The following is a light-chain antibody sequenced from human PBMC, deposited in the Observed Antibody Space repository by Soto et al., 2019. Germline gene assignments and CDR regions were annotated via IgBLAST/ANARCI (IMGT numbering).Light chain of an antibody. CDR3: QQNFSPLLT. V-gene: IGKV1-39*01. J-gene: IGKJ4*01. CDR2: AAS. Sequence: DIQMTQSPPSPSASIGDTVTITCRASQTITTYLNWFQQKPGKAPKLLIGAASTLQSGVPSRFSGSGSGTDFTLTISSLQPEDSATYFCQQNFSPLLTFGGGTKLEIK. CDR1: QTITTY.